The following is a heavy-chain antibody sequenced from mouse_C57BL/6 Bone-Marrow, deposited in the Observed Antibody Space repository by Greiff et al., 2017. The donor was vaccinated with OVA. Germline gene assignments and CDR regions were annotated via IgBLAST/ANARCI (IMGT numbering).Heavy chain of an antibody. V-gene: IGHV2-4*01. CDR1: GFSLTSYG. CDR3: AKNPLYDYDVFYAMDY. D-gene: IGHD2-4*01. Sequence: VKLQESGPGLVQPSQSLSITCTVSGFSLTSYGVHWVRQPPGKGLEWLGVIWSGGSTDYNAAFISRLSISKDNSKSQVFFKMNSLQADDTAIYYCAKNPLYDYDVFYAMDYWGQGTSVTVSS. CDR2: IWSGGST. J-gene: IGHJ4*01.